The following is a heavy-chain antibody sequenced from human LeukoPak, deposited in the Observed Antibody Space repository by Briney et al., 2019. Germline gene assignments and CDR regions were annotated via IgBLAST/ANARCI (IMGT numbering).Heavy chain of an antibody. V-gene: IGHV1-8*03. CDR2: MNPNSGNT. J-gene: IGHJ6*03. CDR1: GGTFSSYA. Sequence: GASVKVSCKASGGTFSSYAINWGRQATGQGLEWMGWMNPNSGNTGYAQKFQGRVTITRNTSISTAYMELSSLRSEDTAVYYCARAPKIGYCSSTSCYWPRTARNYYYYMDVWGKGTTVTVSS. D-gene: IGHD2-2*01. CDR3: ARAPKIGYCSSTSCYWPRTARNYYYYMDV.